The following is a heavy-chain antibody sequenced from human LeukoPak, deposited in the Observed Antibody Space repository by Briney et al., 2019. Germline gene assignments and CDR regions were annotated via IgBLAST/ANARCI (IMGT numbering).Heavy chain of an antibody. Sequence: ASETLSLTCTLSGGSTSSHYWFYLRQPPGKGLEWIGNIYYSGRTNYNPSLKSRVTISVDTSKNQFSLKLNSVTAADTAVYYCACRSVGTLYDYWGQGTLVTVSS. CDR1: GGSTSSHY. D-gene: IGHD3-3*01. CDR2: IYYSGRT. J-gene: IGHJ4*02. CDR3: ACRSVGTLYDY. V-gene: IGHV4-59*08.